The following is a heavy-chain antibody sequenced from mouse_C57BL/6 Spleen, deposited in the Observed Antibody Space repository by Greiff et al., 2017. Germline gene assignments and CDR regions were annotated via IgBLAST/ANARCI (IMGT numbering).Heavy chain of an antibody. CDR3: ARGGLDYYAMDY. V-gene: IGHV3-6*01. J-gene: IGHJ4*01. D-gene: IGHD2-13*01. Sequence: EVQRVESGPGLVKPSQSLSLTCSVTGYSITSGYYWNWIRQFPGNKLEWMGYISYDGSNNYNPSLKNRISITRDTSKNQFFLKLNSVTTEDTATYYGARGGLDYYAMDYWGQGTSVTVSS. CDR1: GYSITSGYY. CDR2: ISYDGSN.